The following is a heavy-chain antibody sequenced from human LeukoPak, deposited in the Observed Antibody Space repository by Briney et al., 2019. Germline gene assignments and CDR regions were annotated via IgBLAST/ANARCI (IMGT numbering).Heavy chain of an antibody. CDR2: IYYSGRN. Sequence: SETLFHTRTVSLDSICRGIYYCSWTRQPPGKCLEWHVYIYYSGRNTYNPSLKSRFTTPVNTPKTHFSLKLSSVPAADTAVYYCARYLGITGTPDAFDIWAQGTMVTVFS. CDR1: LDSICRGIYY. CDR3: ARYLGITGTPDAFDI. V-gene: IGHV4-30-4*08. D-gene: IGHD1-20*01. J-gene: IGHJ3*02.